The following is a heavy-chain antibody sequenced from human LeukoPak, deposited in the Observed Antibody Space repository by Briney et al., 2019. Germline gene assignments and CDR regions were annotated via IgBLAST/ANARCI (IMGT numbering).Heavy chain of an antibody. CDR2: ISYDGSNK. CDR1: GFTFSSYS. CDR3: TGLEFDY. Sequence: GGSLRLSCAASGFTFSSYSMHWVRQAPGKGLEWVAVISYDGSNKYYADSVKGRFTISRDKSKNTLYLQMNSMRAEDTAVYYCTGLEFDYWGQGTLVTVSS. V-gene: IGHV3-30*03. J-gene: IGHJ4*02.